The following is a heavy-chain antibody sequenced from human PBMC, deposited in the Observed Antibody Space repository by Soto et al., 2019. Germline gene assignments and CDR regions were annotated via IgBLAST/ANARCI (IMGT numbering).Heavy chain of an antibody. Sequence: ASVKGSCKAAGYSFTSYDSDWVRQTTGQGREWMGWMNPNSGKSGYAQKFQGRVTMTRNTSISTAYMELSSLRSEDTSVYYCAREHYGNSAWFDPWGEGTLGTGSS. CDR2: MNPNSGKS. V-gene: IGHV1-8*01. J-gene: IGHJ5*02. D-gene: IGHD3-10*01. CDR3: AREHYGNSAWFDP. CDR1: GYSFTSYD.